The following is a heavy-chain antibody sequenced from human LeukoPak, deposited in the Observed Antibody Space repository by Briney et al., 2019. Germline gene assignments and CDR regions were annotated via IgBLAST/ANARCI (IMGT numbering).Heavy chain of an antibody. D-gene: IGHD2-15*01. CDR3: ARIHRYCSGGACYVLGN. Sequence: SETLSLTCVVSGGSVSGYYWGWIRQPPGRGLEWIGYVYYSGSTNYNPSFKSRITISVDTSRNQFSLQLSSVTAADTAVYYCARIHRYCSGGACYVLGNWGQGTLVAVSS. CDR2: VYYSGST. V-gene: IGHV4-59*02. J-gene: IGHJ4*02. CDR1: GGSVSGYY.